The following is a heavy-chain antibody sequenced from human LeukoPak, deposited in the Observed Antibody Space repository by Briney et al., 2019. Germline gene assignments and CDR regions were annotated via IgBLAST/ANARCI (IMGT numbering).Heavy chain of an antibody. CDR3: ARFSEYYDSSLHYVDH. J-gene: IGHJ4*02. V-gene: IGHV4-59*01. D-gene: IGHD3-22*01. CDR1: DDSITMYY. Sequence: SETLSLTCSVSDDSITMYYWTWIRQPPGKGLEWIGYVDHTGSTDFNPSLNGRVSISRDTTKNLFSLRLRSVTAADTAVYYCARFSEYYDSSLHYVDHWGQGTLVSVSS. CDR2: VDHTGST.